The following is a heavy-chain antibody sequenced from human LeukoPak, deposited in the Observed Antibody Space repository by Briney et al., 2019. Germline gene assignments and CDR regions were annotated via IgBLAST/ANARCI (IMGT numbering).Heavy chain of an antibody. J-gene: IGHJ6*02. Sequence: GGSLGLSCAASGFTFSDYYMSWLRQAPGKGLEWVSYISSSGSTIYYADSVKGRFTISRDNAKNSLYLQMNSLRAEDTAVYYCARDFDCGGDCVHYYGMDVWGQGTTVTVSS. CDR1: GFTFSDYY. D-gene: IGHD2-21*02. CDR3: ARDFDCGGDCVHYYGMDV. V-gene: IGHV3-11*01. CDR2: ISSSGSTI.